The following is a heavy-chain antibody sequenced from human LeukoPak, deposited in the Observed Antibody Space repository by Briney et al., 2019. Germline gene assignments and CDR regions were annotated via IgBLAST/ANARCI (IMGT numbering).Heavy chain of an antibody. CDR2: ITSSGSST. Sequence: GGSLRLSCAASGFTFRSYAMSWVRQAQGKGLEWVSAITSSGSSTYYADSVKGRFTISRDNSKNTLYLQMNSLRAEDTAVYYCAKEKGFSSGWEHFDYWGQGTLVTVSS. V-gene: IGHV3-23*01. CDR3: AKEKGFSSGWEHFDY. J-gene: IGHJ4*02. CDR1: GFTFRSYA. D-gene: IGHD6-19*01.